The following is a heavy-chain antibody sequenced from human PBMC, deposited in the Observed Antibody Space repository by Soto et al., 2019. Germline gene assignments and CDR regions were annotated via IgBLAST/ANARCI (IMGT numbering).Heavy chain of an antibody. J-gene: IGHJ6*02. D-gene: IGHD5-12*01. CDR3: AMVDNCVTPTPQDV. CDR2: ISPYSGNT. CDR1: GYIFVNYG. Sequence: QVQLVQSGDEVKKPGASVKVSCKASGYIFVNYGIAWVRQAPGQGLEWMGWISPYSGNTHYAARVQGRLTMTTDTASSTAKMDLGSLTYDDRAVYKCAMVDNCVTPTPQDVWGQGTTVPVS. V-gene: IGHV1-18*01.